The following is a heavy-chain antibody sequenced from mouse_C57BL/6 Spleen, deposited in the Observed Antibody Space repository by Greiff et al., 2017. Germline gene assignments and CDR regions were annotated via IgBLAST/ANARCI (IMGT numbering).Heavy chain of an antibody. CDR2: IDPETGGT. CDR1: GYTFTDYE. CDR3: TRGGPHWYFDV. D-gene: IGHD1-1*02. Sequence: QVQLQPSGAELVRPGASVTLSCKASGYTFTDYEMHWVKQTPVHGLEWIGAIDPETGGTAYNQKFKGKAILTADKSSSTAYMELRSLTSEDSAVYYCTRGGPHWYFDVWGTGTTVTVSS. V-gene: IGHV1-15*01. J-gene: IGHJ1*03.